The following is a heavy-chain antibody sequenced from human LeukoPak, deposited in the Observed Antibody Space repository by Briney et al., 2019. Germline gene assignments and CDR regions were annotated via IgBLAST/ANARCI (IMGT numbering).Heavy chain of an antibody. CDR3: ARVGSSGWDTFEQSPT. V-gene: IGHV1-2*02. Sequence: GASVRVSCKASGYTFTGHYMHWVRQAPGQGLEWMGWINSNSGGTNYAQKFQGRVSMTGDTSISTSYMELSRLSSDDTAVYYCARVGSSGWDTFEQSPTWGQGTLVT. CDR1: GYTFTGHY. CDR2: INSNSGGT. J-gene: IGHJ5*02. D-gene: IGHD6-19*01.